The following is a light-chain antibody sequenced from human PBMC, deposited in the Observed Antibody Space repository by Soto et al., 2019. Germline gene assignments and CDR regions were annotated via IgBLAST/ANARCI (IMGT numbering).Light chain of an antibody. CDR2: GAS. V-gene: IGKV3-20*01. J-gene: IGKJ2*01. Sequence: IALTQSPGTLSLSPGERATLSCRASQRVSSNYVAWYQHKPGQAPRLLIHGASIRATGIPDRFSVSGSGTDFTLTISRLEPEDFEVYYCHQYGTLPYAFGQGTKLQIK. CDR1: QRVSSNY. CDR3: HQYGTLPYA.